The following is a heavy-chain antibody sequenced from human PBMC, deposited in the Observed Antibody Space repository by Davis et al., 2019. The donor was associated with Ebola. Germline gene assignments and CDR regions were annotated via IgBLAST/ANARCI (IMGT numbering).Heavy chain of an antibody. CDR1: GFTVSNNY. V-gene: IGHV3-11*06. CDR3: ARSIFGVVPYYYYYMDV. D-gene: IGHD3-3*02. J-gene: IGHJ6*03. CDR2: ISSSTTFT. Sequence: GESLKISCAASGFTVSNNYMSWVRQAPGKGLEWLSYISSSTTFTNYADSVKGRFTISRDNANNSLYLQMNSLRAEDTAVYYCARSIFGVVPYYYYYMDVWGKGTTVTVSS.